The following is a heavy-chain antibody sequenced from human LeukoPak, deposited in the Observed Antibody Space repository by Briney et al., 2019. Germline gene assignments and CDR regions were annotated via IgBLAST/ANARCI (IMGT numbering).Heavy chain of an antibody. CDR2: IRAGSEYT. Sequence: PGGSLRLSCRASGFTFSTYSMNWVRQAPGGGLEWVSVIRAGSEYTYYADSVKGRFTISRDNSKDTLYLQMNSLRAEDTAVYYCARGRSTEYWGQGTLVTVSS. J-gene: IGHJ4*02. CDR1: GFTFSTYS. V-gene: IGHV3-23*01. CDR3: ARGRSTEY.